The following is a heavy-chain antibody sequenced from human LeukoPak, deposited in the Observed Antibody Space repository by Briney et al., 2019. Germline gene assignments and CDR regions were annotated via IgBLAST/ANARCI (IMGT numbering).Heavy chain of an antibody. Sequence: PSETLSLTCSVSGDSIDNKSYYWGWIRQPPGQGLEYIGSMYYSGNSYYNPSLKSRVTISVDTSKSQFSLKLRSVTAADTAVYYCARHPILFLKWEDDAFDIWGQGKMVIVSS. D-gene: IGHD3-3*01. CDR1: GDSIDNKSYY. CDR3: ARHPILFLKWEDDAFDI. V-gene: IGHV4-39*01. J-gene: IGHJ3*02. CDR2: MYYSGNS.